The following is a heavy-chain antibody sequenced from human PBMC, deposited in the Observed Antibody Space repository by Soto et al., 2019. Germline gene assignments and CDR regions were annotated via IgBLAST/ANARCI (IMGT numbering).Heavy chain of an antibody. CDR2: IKPDGSER. V-gene: IGHV3-7*05. CDR1: GFTVTSYW. D-gene: IGHD1-26*01. J-gene: IGHJ4*02. CDR3: AREPRGAGFDY. Sequence: EVQLVESGGGLVQPGGSLRLSCAVSGFTVTSYWMSLVRQAPGKGLEGVANIKPDGSERFYVDSGQGRLTISRDNDQPSLYLQMTSVSAEDTAVYYCAREPRGAGFDYWGQGTLVTVSS.